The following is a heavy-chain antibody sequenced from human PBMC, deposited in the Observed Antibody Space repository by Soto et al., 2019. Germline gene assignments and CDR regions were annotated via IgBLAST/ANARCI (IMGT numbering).Heavy chain of an antibody. V-gene: IGHV1-18*01. J-gene: IGHJ5*02. D-gene: IGHD6-19*01. CDR3: ARESAVAALDP. CDR1: GYTFTSYA. CDR2: ISAYNGNT. Sequence: ASVKVSCKASGYTFTSYAMHWVRQAPGQGLEWMGWISAYNGNTNYAQKLQGRVTMTTDTSTSTAYIELRSLRSDDTAVYYCARESAVAALDPWGQGTLVTVSS.